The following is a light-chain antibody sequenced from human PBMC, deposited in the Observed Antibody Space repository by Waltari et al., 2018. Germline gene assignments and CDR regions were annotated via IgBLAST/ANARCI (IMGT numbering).Light chain of an antibody. CDR3: QQYYRVPFT. Sequence: DIVMTQSPDSLTVSLGERATINCKSSQSVINSADNKNKLAWYQQKAGQPPKLLIYCASTRESGVPDRFSGSGSGTDFTLTISSLQAEDVAVYYCQQYYRVPFTFGPGTKVDIK. CDR1: QSVINSADNKNK. J-gene: IGKJ3*01. V-gene: IGKV4-1*01. CDR2: CAS.